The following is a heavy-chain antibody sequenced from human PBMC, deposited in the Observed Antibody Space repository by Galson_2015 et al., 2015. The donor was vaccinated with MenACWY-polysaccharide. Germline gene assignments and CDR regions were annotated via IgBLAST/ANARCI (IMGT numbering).Heavy chain of an antibody. CDR1: GCNFGSYW. CDR2: VYPGESDA. V-gene: IGHV5-51*03. Sequence: QSGAEVKKPGASLKISCTGYGCNFGSYWIAWVRQMPGIGLEWMGSVYPGESDATYSPSFQGHVNFSVDKSISTAYLQWISLKASDSAIYYCARLNSRGYSKNLVFENWGQGSLVIVSS. CDR3: ARLNSRGYSKNLVFEN. J-gene: IGHJ4*02. D-gene: IGHD5-12*01.